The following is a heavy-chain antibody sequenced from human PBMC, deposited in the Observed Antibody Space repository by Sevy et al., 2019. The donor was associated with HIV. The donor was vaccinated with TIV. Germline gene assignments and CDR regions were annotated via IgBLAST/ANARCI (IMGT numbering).Heavy chain of an antibody. CDR2: IYHSGST. CDR1: GYSISSGYY. V-gene: IGHV4-38-2*02. Sequence: SETLSLTCAVSGYSISSGYYWGWIRQPPGKGLEWIGSIYHSGSTYYNPSLKSRVIISVDTSKNQFSLKLSSVTAADTAVYYCAREINAFTIFGVVISYRTDYGMDVWGQGTTVTVSS. CDR3: AREINAFTIFGVVISYRTDYGMDV. D-gene: IGHD3-3*01. J-gene: IGHJ6*02.